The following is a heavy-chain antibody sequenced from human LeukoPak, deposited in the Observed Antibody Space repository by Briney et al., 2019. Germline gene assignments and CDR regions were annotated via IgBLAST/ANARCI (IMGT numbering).Heavy chain of an antibody. CDR2: INPSSGGT. CDR1: GYTFTGYY. Sequence: ASVKVSCKASGYTFTGYYMHWVRQAPGQGLEWMGWINPSSGGTNYAQKFQGRVTMTRDTSISTAYMELSRLRSDDTAVYYCARDRGSRDGYNPYYFDYWGQGTLVTVSS. V-gene: IGHV1-2*02. J-gene: IGHJ4*02. CDR3: ARDRGSRDGYNPYYFDY. D-gene: IGHD5-24*01.